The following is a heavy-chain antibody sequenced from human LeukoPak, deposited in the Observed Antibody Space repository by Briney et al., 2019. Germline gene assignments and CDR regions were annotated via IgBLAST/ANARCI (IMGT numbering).Heavy chain of an antibody. CDR3: ARFDYGDQYWNFDL. D-gene: IGHD4-17*01. CDR1: GFTFSSYS. Sequence: GGSLRLSCIASGFTFSSYSMNWVRQAPGKGLEWVSAISGSSRHIHYLDSVKGRFTISRDNAKNSLYLQMSSVRAEDTAVYYCARFDYGDQYWNFDLWGRGTLVTVSS. CDR2: ISGSSRHI. V-gene: IGHV3-21*01. J-gene: IGHJ2*01.